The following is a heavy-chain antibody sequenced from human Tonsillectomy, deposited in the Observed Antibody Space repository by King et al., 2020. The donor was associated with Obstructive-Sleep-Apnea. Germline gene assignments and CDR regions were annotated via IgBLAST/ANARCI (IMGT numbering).Heavy chain of an antibody. D-gene: IGHD6-19*01. CDR2: INPNNGNT. V-gene: IGHV1-18*01. CDR3: ATFSSAWYFDY. Sequence: VQLVESGAEVKKPGASVTVACKTSGYTVGTYGITWVRQAPGQGLECMGWINPNNGNTDYAQKLKGRVTMTKDDSTTTAYMELRSLRSDDTAVYYCATFSSAWYFDYWGQGTLVTVSS. J-gene: IGHJ4*02. CDR1: GYTVGTYG.